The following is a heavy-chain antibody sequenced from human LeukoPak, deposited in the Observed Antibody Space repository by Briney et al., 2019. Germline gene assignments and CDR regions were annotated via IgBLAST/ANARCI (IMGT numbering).Heavy chain of an antibody. J-gene: IGHJ4*02. CDR2: INPNSGGT. D-gene: IGHD1-26*01. Sequence: GSVQVTCKASGYTYTASGLCWVRQATEKQLGWMGRINPNSGGTNYAQKFQGRVTMTTDTSTSTADMELRSLRSDDTAVYYCARVKPWWEPARNWGEGAL. CDR1: GYTYTASG. CDR3: ARVKPWWEPARN. V-gene: IGHV1-18*01.